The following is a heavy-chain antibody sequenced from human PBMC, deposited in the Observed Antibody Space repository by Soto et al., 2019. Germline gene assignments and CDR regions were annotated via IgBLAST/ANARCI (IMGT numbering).Heavy chain of an antibody. CDR3: ARGLEMATTFDY. Sequence: GGSLRLSCAASGFTSSSYGMHWVRQAPGKGLEWVAVIWYDGSNKYYADSVKGRFTISRDNSKNTLYLQMNSLRAEDTAVYYWARGLEMATTFDYWGQGTLVTVAS. J-gene: IGHJ4*02. D-gene: IGHD5-12*01. CDR1: GFTSSSYG. CDR2: IWYDGSNK. V-gene: IGHV3-33*01.